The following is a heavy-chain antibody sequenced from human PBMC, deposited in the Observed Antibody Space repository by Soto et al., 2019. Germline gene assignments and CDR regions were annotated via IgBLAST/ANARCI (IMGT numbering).Heavy chain of an antibody. CDR1: GGSISSYY. CDR3: ARHPYYGSGSYYNIPGDYYYYMDV. V-gene: IGHV4-59*08. J-gene: IGHJ6*03. CDR2: IYYSGST. Sequence: SETLSLTCTVSGGSISSYYWSWIRQPPGKGLEWIGYIYYSGSTNYNPSLKSRVTISVDTSKNQFSLKLSSVTAADTAVYYCARHPYYGSGSYYNIPGDYYYYMDVWGKGTTVTVSS. D-gene: IGHD3-10*01.